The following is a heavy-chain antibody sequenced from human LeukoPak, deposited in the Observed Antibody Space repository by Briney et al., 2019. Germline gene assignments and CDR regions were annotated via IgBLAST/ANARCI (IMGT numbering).Heavy chain of an antibody. CDR1: GFTFSSYA. CDR3: AKDGSSHGFGQ. D-gene: IGHD2-2*01. J-gene: IGHJ4*02. Sequence: GGSLRLSCAASGFTFSSYAMSWVRQAPGKGLEWVSAISGSGGSTYYADSVKGRFTMSRDNSKNTLYLQMNSLRAEDTAVYYCAKDGSSHGFGQWGQGTLVTVSS. CDR2: ISGSGGST. V-gene: IGHV3-23*01.